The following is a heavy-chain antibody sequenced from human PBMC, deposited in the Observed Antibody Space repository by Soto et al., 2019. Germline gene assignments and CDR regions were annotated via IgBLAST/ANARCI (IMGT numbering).Heavy chain of an antibody. CDR3: VKDRDSNSWPSRDV. V-gene: IGHV1-18*01. CDR1: GYTFTRNG. D-gene: IGHD3-22*01. J-gene: IGHJ6*02. CDR2: IRPKSGSI. Sequence: GASVKVSCKTSGYTFTRNGISWVRQAPGQGLEWMGWIRPKSGSIKYAQKFQGRVIMTTDTSTSTAYMELRSLRSDDTAVYYCVKDRDSNSWPSRDVWGPGTTVTVSS.